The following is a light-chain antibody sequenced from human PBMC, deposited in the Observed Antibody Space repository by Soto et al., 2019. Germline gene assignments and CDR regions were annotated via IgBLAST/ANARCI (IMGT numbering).Light chain of an antibody. Sequence: EIVLTQSPATLSLSPGERAPLSCRASQGFTTSLAWYQQKPGQAPRLLIYDASNRATGIPARFSGSGSGTDFTLTISSLEPEDFAVYYCQQRSNWPPSITFGQGTRLEIK. CDR1: QGFTTS. J-gene: IGKJ5*01. CDR3: QQRSNWPPSIT. V-gene: IGKV3-11*01. CDR2: DAS.